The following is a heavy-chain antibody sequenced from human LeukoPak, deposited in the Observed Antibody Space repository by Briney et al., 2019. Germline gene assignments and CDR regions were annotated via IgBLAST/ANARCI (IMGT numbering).Heavy chain of an antibody. Sequence: ASVKVSCKASGYTFTRFDINWVRQATGQGLEWMGWISAYNGNTNYAQKLQGRVTMTTDTSTSTAYMELRSLRSDDTAVYYCARELDYGDYAAPDYWGQGTLVTVSS. CDR3: ARELDYGDYAAPDY. CDR1: GYTFTRFD. V-gene: IGHV1-18*01. D-gene: IGHD4-17*01. CDR2: ISAYNGNT. J-gene: IGHJ4*02.